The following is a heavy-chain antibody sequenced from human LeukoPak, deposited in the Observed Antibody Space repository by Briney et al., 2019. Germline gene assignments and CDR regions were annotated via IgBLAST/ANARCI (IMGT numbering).Heavy chain of an antibody. Sequence: SETLSLTCTISGGSISSGSYYWSWIRQPAGKGLEWIGRIYTSGPTTYNPSLNSRVTISLDTSKNQFSLKLSSVTAADTAVYYCARECPNWFDPWGQGTLVTVPS. CDR1: GGSISSGSYY. CDR3: ARECPNWFDP. CDR2: IYTSGPT. D-gene: IGHD5/OR15-5a*01. V-gene: IGHV4-61*02. J-gene: IGHJ5*02.